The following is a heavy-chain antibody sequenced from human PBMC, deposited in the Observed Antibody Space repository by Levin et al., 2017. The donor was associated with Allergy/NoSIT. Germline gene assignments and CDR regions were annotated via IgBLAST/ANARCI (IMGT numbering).Heavy chain of an antibody. V-gene: IGHV3-30-3*01. CDR3: ARRGSGWYWGPFDP. CDR2: ISYDGSNK. CDR1: GFTFSSYA. D-gene: IGHD6-19*01. J-gene: IGHJ5*02. Sequence: GGSLRLSCAASGFTFSSYAMHWVRQAPGKGLEWVAVISYDGSNKYYADSVKGRFTISRDNSKNTLYLQMNSLRAEDTAVYYCARRGSGWYWGPFDPWGQGTLVTVSS.